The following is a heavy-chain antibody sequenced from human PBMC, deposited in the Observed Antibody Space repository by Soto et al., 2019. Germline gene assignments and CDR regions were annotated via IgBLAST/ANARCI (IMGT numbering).Heavy chain of an antibody. CDR3: ARQVGHSSGSSDY. J-gene: IGHJ4*02. V-gene: IGHV4-39*01. D-gene: IGHD6-19*01. CDR2: IYYSGST. Sequence: QLQLQESGPGLVKPSETLSLTCTVSGGSISSSSYYWGWIRQPPGKGLEWIGSIYYSGSTYYHPYPKSRVTTTVATCKNHVSLTLSLVPAADSAVYYCARQVGHSSGSSDYWGQGALGTFSS. CDR1: GGSISSSSYY.